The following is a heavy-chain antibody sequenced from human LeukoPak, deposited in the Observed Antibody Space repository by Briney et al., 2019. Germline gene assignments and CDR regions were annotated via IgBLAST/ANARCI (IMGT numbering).Heavy chain of an antibody. D-gene: IGHD2-2*01. V-gene: IGHV3-23*01. CDR3: YPQPVVNNVVTPGTIE. CDR2: ITGSGGST. J-gene: IGHJ4*02. CDR1: GFSFSTYA. Sequence: GGSLRLSCAASGFSFSTYAMTWVRQAPGKGLEWVSSITGSGGSTYYADSVKGRVTISRDNSKNILYLQMNTLRAEDTALYYCYPQPVVNNVVTPGTIEGGQGTLVTVSS.